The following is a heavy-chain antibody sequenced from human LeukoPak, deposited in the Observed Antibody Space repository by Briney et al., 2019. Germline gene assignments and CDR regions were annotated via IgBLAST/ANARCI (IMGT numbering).Heavy chain of an antibody. D-gene: IGHD3-3*01. J-gene: IGHJ3*02. CDR3: AKARFLEWSDAFDI. CDR1: GYTFTGYY. Sequence: GASVKVSCKASGYTFTGYYMHWVRQAPGQGLEWMGWINPNGGGTNYAQKFQGRVTMTRDTSISTAYMELSRLRSDDTAVYYCAKARFLEWSDAFDIWGQGTMVTVSS. CDR2: INPNGGGT. V-gene: IGHV1-2*02.